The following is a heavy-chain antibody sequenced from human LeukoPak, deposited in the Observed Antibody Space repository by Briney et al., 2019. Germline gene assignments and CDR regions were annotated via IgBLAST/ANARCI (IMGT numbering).Heavy chain of an antibody. V-gene: IGHV3-48*03. CDR1: GFGFSSYE. CDR2: ISSSGSTI. Sequence: GGTLRLSCAASGFGFSSYEMNWVRQAPGKGLEWVSYISSSGSTIYYADSVKGRFTISRDNAKKSLYLQMNSLRAEDTAVYYCARSSLFDCWGQGTLVTVPS. CDR3: ARSSLFDC. J-gene: IGHJ4*02.